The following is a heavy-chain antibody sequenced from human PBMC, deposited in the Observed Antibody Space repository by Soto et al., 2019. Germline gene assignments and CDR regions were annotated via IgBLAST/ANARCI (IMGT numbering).Heavy chain of an antibody. CDR3: ARGTIFGLVAFDY. J-gene: IGHJ4*02. D-gene: IGHD3-3*02. CDR2: ISGYNGDT. V-gene: IGHV1-18*01. Sequence: QVQLVQSGAEVKEPGASVKVSCKASGATFTSYGFNWVRQAPGQGLEWMGWISGYNGDTHYAQNFQVRVTMTIDTSTSTAYMELRSLRSDDTAVYYCARGTIFGLVAFDYWGQGTLVTVPS. CDR1: GATFTSYG.